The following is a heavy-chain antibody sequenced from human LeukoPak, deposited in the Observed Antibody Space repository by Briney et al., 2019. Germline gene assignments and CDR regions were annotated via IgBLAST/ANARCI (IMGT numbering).Heavy chain of an antibody. D-gene: IGHD6-6*01. CDR1: GGSISSYY. J-gene: IGHJ4*02. CDR3: ARSVSSIAARDRREDYFDY. V-gene: IGHV4-59*12. CDR2: IYYSGST. Sequence: PSETLSLTCAVSGGSISSYYWSWIRQPPGKGLEWIGYIYYSGSTNYNPSLKSRVTISVDTSKNQFSLKLSSVTAADTAVYYCARSVSSIAARDRREDYFDYWGQGTLVTVSS.